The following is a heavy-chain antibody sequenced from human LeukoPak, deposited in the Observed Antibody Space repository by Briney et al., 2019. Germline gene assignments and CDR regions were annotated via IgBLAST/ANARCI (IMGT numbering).Heavy chain of an antibody. Sequence: GGSLRLSCAASGFTFSSYWVSWVRQAPGKGLELVANIKQDGSEKYYVDSVKGRFTISRDNAKNSLYLQMNSLRAEDTAVYYCARNQRRLDYWGQGTLVTVSS. CDR3: ARNQRRLDY. CDR1: GFTFSSYW. J-gene: IGHJ4*02. V-gene: IGHV3-7*01. CDR2: IKQDGSEK. D-gene: IGHD1-14*01.